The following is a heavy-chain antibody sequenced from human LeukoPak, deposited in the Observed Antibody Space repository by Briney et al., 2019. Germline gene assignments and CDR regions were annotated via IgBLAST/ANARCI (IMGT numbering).Heavy chain of an antibody. V-gene: IGHV1-18*01. CDR1: GYTFTSDG. J-gene: IGHJ4*02. D-gene: IGHD6-6*01. CDR2: ITPYNGNT. CDR3: ARGGSSTPSPNCDY. Sequence: ASVNLSCTASGYTFTSDGISWVRQAPGQGLEWMGWITPYNGNTNYTQKLQGRVTITKDTSTNTTYMELRSLRSDDTAVYFCARGGSSTPSPNCDYWGEGALVTVSS.